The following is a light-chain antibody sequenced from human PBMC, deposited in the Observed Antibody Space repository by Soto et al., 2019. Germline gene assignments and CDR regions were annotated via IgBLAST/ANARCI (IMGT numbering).Light chain of an antibody. Sequence: QSALTQPASVSGSPGQSITISCTGSSSDVGAYNYVSWYQHQPGKAPKVMIYEVTNRPSGVSKRFSGSKSGNTASLTISGLQADDEADYYCISYTTSNTWVFGGGTQLTVL. CDR2: EVT. J-gene: IGLJ3*02. CDR1: SSDVGAYNY. CDR3: ISYTTSNTWV. V-gene: IGLV2-14*01.